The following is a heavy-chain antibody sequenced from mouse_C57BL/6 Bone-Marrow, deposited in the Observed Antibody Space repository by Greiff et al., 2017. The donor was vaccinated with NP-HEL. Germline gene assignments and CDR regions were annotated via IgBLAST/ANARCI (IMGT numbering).Heavy chain of an antibody. D-gene: IGHD2-4*01. CDR2: INYDGSST. V-gene: IGHV5-16*01. Sequence: EVKVVESEGGLVQPGSSMKLSCTASGFTFSDYYMAWVRQVPEKGLEWVANINYDGSSTYYLDSLKSRFIISRDNAKNILYLQMSRLKSEDTATYYCAREGGLRRRTYAMDYWGQGTSVTVSS. CDR3: AREGGLRRRTYAMDY. CDR1: GFTFSDYY. J-gene: IGHJ4*01.